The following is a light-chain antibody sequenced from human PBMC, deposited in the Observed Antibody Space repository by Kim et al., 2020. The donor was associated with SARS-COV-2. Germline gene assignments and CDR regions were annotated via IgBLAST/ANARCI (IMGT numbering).Light chain of an antibody. V-gene: IGKV1-16*01. CDR3: HQYSSYPRT. J-gene: IGKJ1*01. Sequence: DIQMTQSPSSLSASVGDRVTITCRASQDIRSNLAWFQQKPGRAPKSLIYAASSLQSGAPSRFSGGGSGTEFTLTISSLQAEDSATYYCHQYSSYPRTFGQGTKVDIK. CDR1: QDIRSN. CDR2: AAS.